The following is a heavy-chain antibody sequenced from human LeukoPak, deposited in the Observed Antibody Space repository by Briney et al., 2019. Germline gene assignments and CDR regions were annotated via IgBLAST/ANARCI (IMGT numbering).Heavy chain of an antibody. D-gene: IGHD4-23*01. Sequence: GESLRLSCAASGVTFSGYDLHWVRQSTRKGLEWVSAIGPAGDTYYSGSVKGRFTISRDDAKNSLYLQMNSLRAEDTAVYYCARPLGRGKDYWGQGTLVTVSS. V-gene: IGHV3-13*01. CDR3: ARPLGRGKDY. CDR1: GVTFSGYD. CDR2: IGPAGDT. J-gene: IGHJ4*02.